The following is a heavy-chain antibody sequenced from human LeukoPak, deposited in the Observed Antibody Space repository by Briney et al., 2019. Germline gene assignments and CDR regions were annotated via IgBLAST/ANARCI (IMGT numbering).Heavy chain of an antibody. J-gene: IGHJ4*02. Sequence: SETLSLTCTVSGDSISSSSYYWGWIRQPPGKGLEWIGSIYYSGSTYYNPSLKSRVTISVDTSKNQFSLKLSSVTAADTAVYYCARHGDDLYYFDYWGQGALVTVSS. V-gene: IGHV4-39*01. D-gene: IGHD3-16*01. CDR3: ARHGDDLYYFDY. CDR1: GDSISSSSYY. CDR2: IYYSGST.